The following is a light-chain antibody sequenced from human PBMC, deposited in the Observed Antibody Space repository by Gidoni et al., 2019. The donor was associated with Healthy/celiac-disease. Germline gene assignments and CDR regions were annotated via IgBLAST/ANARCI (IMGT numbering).Light chain of an antibody. V-gene: IGKV3-20*01. CDR3: QQYGSSPPYT. Sequence: ETVLTQPPATLSLPSGERATFPCRASQSVSSSYFAWYQQKTGRAPRILIYGASSRATGIPERFSGSGSGTDLTLTISRLEPEDFAVYYCQQYGSSPPYTFGQGTKLEIK. CDR1: QSVSSSY. J-gene: IGKJ2*01. CDR2: GAS.